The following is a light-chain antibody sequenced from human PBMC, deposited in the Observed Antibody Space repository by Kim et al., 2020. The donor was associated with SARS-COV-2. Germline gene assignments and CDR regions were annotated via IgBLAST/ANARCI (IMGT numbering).Light chain of an antibody. Sequence: GRGVTMFCSGRNSNIGTNGVNWYQQFPGTAPKLLIYNNNQRPSGVPDRFSGSRAGTTASLDIIGFQSEDEADYYCAAWDDSLNGRVFGGGTQLTVL. J-gene: IGLJ3*02. V-gene: IGLV1-44*01. CDR1: NSNIGTNG. CDR3: AAWDDSLNGRV. CDR2: NNN.